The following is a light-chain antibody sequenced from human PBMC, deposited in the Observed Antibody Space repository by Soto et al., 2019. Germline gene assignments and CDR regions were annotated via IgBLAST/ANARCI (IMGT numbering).Light chain of an antibody. Sequence: EIVMTHSPATLSVSPCERATLSLSASQSVSSNLAWYQHKPGQAPRLLIYDASTRATGVPARFSGSGSGTEFTLTINSLQSEDFAVYYCQRYNNWPLTFGGGTKVDIK. CDR2: DAS. J-gene: IGKJ4*01. CDR3: QRYNNWPLT. CDR1: QSVSSN. V-gene: IGKV3-15*01.